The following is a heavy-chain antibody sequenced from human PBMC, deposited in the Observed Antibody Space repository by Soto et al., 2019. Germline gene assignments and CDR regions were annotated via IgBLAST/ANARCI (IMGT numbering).Heavy chain of an antibody. V-gene: IGHV4-31*03. CDR1: GGSINSDGYY. J-gene: IGHJ6*02. D-gene: IGHD3-16*01. CDR3: ARDEGAHGMPV. Sequence: QVRLQESGPGLVKPSQTLSLTCTVSGGSINSDGYYWSWIRQHPGKGLEWIGYIHSSGTTYYNPSLKSRLTISLDTSKNPFSLKASSGTAADTALYYCARDEGAHGMPVWGQGTTVTVSS. CDR2: IHSSGTT.